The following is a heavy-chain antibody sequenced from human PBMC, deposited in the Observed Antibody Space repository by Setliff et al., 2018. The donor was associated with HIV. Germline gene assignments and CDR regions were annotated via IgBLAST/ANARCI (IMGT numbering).Heavy chain of an antibody. CDR1: GGSVSNYY. D-gene: IGHD3-10*01. J-gene: IGHJ4*02. CDR3: AGMFFYGSGSKSDFDY. V-gene: IGHV4-4*09. CDR2: IFTSGST. Sequence: SETLSLTCTVSGGSVSNYYWTWIRQAPGKGLEWIGYIFTSGSTTYNPSLKSRVTISVDTSQNQFSLRLSSVTVADTAVYYCAGMFFYGSGSKSDFDYWGQGTQVTVSS.